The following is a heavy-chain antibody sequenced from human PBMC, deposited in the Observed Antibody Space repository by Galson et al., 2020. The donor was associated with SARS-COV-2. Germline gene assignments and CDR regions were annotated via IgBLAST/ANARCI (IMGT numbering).Heavy chain of an antibody. Sequence: ETSETLSLICAVSIGSMTSHYWSWIRQAPGKGLEWIGYISYDGSTTYNPSLKSRVTISIDTSKNQFSLRLTSVTAADTALYYCAKLAEGRRSSEDYWGQGTRVTVSS. J-gene: IGHJ4*02. CDR3: AKLAEGRRSSEDY. V-gene: IGHV4-59*08. D-gene: IGHD1-26*01. CDR1: IGSMTSHY. CDR2: ISYDGST.